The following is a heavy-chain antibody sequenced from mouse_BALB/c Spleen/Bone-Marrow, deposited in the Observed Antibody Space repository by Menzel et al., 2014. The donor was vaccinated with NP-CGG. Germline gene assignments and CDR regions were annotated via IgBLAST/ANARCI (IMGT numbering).Heavy chain of an antibody. CDR3: ARLHYYGYEAY. CDR1: GFDFSTYW. D-gene: IGHD1-2*01. Sequence: EVQLQQSGGGLVQPGGYLKLSCAASGFDFSTYWMSWVRQAPGKGLEWIGEINPDSSTINYTPSLKDKFIISRDNAKNTLYLQMSKVRSEDTALYYCARLHYYGYEAYWGQWTLVTVSA. J-gene: IGHJ3*01. CDR2: INPDSSTI. V-gene: IGHV4-1*02.